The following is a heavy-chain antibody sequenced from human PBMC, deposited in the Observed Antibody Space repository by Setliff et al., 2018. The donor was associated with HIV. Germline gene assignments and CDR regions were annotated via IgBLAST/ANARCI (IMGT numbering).Heavy chain of an antibody. CDR1: GYSIGSGSF. J-gene: IGHJ4*02. V-gene: IGHV4-38-2*01. CDR3: ARYSTLTTNFDY. CDR2: IPHNGGT. D-gene: IGHD4-17*01. Sequence: TLSLTCAVSGYSIGSGSFWGWIRQPPGKGLEWIATIPHNGGTYYNPDPSLTGRVTISLDTSKNQFSLKLAFVTAADTAVYYCARYSTLTTNFDYWGQGTLVTVS.